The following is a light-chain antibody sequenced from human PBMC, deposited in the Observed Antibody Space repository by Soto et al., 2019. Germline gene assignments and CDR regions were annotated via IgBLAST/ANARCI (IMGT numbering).Light chain of an antibody. CDR1: QTISSW. CDR3: QQYHDWRRT. CDR2: KAS. J-gene: IGKJ2*01. V-gene: IGKV1-5*03. Sequence: DIQMTQSPSSLSGSVGDRVTITCRASQTISSWLAWYQQKPGKAPKLLIYKASTLKSGVPSRFSGSGSGTEFTLTISSLQSEDFAAYFCQQYHDWRRTFGQGTKVDI.